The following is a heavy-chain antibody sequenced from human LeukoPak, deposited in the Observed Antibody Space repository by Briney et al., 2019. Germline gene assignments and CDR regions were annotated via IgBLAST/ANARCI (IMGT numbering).Heavy chain of an antibody. D-gene: IGHD2-21*02. J-gene: IGHJ4*02. CDR1: GFAFSDYY. Sequence: GGSLRLSCAASGFAFSDYYMSWIRQAPGGGLEWVSYISSSGSTIYYADSVKGRFTISRDNAKNSLYLQMNSLRAEDTAVYYCARDPDFYCGGDCYGVDYWGQGTLVTISS. CDR3: ARDPDFYCGGDCYGVDY. V-gene: IGHV3-11*01. CDR2: ISSSGSTI.